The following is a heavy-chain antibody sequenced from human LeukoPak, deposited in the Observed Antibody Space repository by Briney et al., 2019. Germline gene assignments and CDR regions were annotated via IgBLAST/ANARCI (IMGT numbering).Heavy chain of an antibody. J-gene: IGHJ6*03. CDR3: ARGPAIAARAYYYYYMDV. CDR2: INHSGST. V-gene: IGHV4-34*01. CDR1: GGSFSGYY. D-gene: IGHD6-6*01. Sequence: SETLSLTCAVYGGSFSGYYWSWIRQPPGKGLEWIGEINHSGSTKYNPSLKSRVTISVDTSKNQFSLKLNSVTAADTAVYYCARGPAIAARAYYYYYMDVWGKGTTVTVSS.